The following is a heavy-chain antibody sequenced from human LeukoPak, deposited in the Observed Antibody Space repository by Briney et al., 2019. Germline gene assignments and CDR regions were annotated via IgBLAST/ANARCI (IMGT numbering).Heavy chain of an antibody. CDR1: GNSFGDYY. D-gene: IGHD4-17*01. V-gene: IGHV4-4*07. CDR2: IYTSGST. Sequence: SETLSLTCTVSGNSFGDYYWSWIRQPAGKGMEWIGRIYTSGSTTYNPSLKSRVTMSVDTSKSQFSLNLMSVTAADAAVYYCTRDTGTTGEVKFDPWGQGTLVTVSS. J-gene: IGHJ5*02. CDR3: TRDTGTTGEVKFDP.